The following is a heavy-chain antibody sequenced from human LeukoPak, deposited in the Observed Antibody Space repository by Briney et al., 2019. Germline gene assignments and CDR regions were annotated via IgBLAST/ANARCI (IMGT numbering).Heavy chain of an antibody. D-gene: IGHD4-11*01. CDR2: IYYSGST. J-gene: IGHJ4*02. CDR3: ARSNDYSTSVDY. V-gene: IGHV4-31*03. Sequence: ASETLSLTCTVSGGSISSGGYYWSWIRQHPGKGLEWIGYIYYSGSTYYNPSLKSRVTISVDTSKNQFSLKLSCVTAADTAVYYCARSNDYSTSVDYWGQGTLVTVSS. CDR1: GGSISSGGYY.